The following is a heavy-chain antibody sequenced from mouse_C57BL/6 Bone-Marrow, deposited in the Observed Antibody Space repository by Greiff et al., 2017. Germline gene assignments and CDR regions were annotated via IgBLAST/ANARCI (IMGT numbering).Heavy chain of an antibody. CDR2: INPYNGGT. J-gene: IGHJ2*01. CDR3: ASRTTVVAPYYFDY. Sequence: EVKLQESGPVLVKPGASVKMSCKASGYTFTDYYMNWVKQSHGKSLEWIGVINPYNGGTSYNQKFKGKATLTVDKSSSTAYMELNSLTSEDSAVYYCASRTTVVAPYYFDYWGQGTTLTVSS. CDR1: GYTFTDYY. D-gene: IGHD1-1*01. V-gene: IGHV1-19*01.